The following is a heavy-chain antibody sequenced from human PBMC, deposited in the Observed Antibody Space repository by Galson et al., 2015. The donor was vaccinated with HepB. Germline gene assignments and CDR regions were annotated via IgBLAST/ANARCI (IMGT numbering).Heavy chain of an antibody. V-gene: IGHV3-15*01. Sequence: SLRLSCAASGFTFSNAWMSWVRQAPGKGLEWVGRIKSKTDGGTTDYAAPVKGRFTISRDDSKNTLYLQMNSLKTEDTAVYYCTTDFDDSSGYSDYWGQGTLVTASS. CDR1: GFTFSNAW. CDR2: IKSKTDGGTT. J-gene: IGHJ4*02. D-gene: IGHD3-22*01. CDR3: TTDFDDSSGYSDY.